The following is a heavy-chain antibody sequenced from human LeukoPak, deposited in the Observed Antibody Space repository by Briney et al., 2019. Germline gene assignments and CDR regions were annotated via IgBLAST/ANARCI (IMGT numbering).Heavy chain of an antibody. Sequence: ASVTVSCKTSGYTFATSDISWVRQAPGQRLEWMGWISPINGNTYYAQKFQGRVTMTTDTSTSTAYMELRSLRSDDTAVYYCTRVRESSKGWGAFDVWGQGTMVTVSS. J-gene: IGHJ3*01. CDR1: GYTFATSD. V-gene: IGHV1-18*01. CDR3: TRVRESSKGWGAFDV. D-gene: IGHD1-26*01. CDR2: ISPINGNT.